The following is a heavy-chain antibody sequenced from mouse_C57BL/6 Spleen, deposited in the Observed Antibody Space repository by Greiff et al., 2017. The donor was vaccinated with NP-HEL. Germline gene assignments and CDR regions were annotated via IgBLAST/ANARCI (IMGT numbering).Heavy chain of an antibody. CDR1: GFTFSSYA. CDR2: ISSGGDYI. Sequence: EVQLQESGEGLVKPGGSLKLSCAASGFTFSSYAMSWVRQTPEKRLEWVAYISSGGDYIYYADTVKGRFTISRDNARNTLYLQLSSLKSEDTAMYYCTRERVRDYYAMDDWGQETSVTVSP. CDR3: TRERVRDYYAMDD. V-gene: IGHV5-9-1*02. J-gene: IGHJ4*01.